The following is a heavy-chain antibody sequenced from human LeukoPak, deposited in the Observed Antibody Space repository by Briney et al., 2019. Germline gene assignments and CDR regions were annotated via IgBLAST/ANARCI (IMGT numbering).Heavy chain of an antibody. D-gene: IGHD3-22*01. CDR3: ARDITMILMDV. J-gene: IGHJ6*03. V-gene: IGHV4-59*01. CDR1: GGSISSYY. Sequence: SETLSLTCTVSGGSISSYYWSWIRQPPGKGLEWIGYIYYSGSTNYNPSLKSRVTISVDTSKNQFSLKLSSVTAADTAVYYCARDITMILMDVWGKGTTVTVS. CDR2: IYYSGST.